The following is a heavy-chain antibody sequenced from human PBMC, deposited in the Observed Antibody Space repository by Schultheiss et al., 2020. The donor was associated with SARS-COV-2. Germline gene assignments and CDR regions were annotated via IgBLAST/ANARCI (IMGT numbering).Heavy chain of an antibody. CDR2: FYYSGST. J-gene: IGHJ4*02. V-gene: IGHV4-39*01. CDR1: DDSIGSGSYY. CDR3: ARGYCSAGSCFSPSY. D-gene: IGHD2-15*01. Sequence: SETLSLTCSVSDDSIGSGSYYWGWIRQPPGKGLEWIHFYYSGSTYYNPSLRSRVTISVDSSQSQFSLRLSSVTAADTAVYYCARGYCSAGSCFSPSYWGQGTLVTGSS.